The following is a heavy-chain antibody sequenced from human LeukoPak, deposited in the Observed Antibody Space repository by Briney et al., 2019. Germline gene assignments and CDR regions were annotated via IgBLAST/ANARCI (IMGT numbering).Heavy chain of an antibody. Sequence: PGGSLRLSCAASGFSFSSYAMSWVRQAPGKGLEWVSAISESGGNTYYADSVKGRFTISRDNSKNSLYLQMNSLRAEDTAVYYCPREPPYDFWSGYLSPTSDYWGQGTLVTVSS. D-gene: IGHD3-3*01. CDR3: PREPPYDFWSGYLSPTSDY. V-gene: IGHV3-23*01. CDR2: ISESGGNT. CDR1: GFSFSSYA. J-gene: IGHJ4*02.